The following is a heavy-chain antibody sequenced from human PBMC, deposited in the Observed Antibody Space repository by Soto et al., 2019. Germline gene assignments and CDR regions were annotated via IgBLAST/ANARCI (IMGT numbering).Heavy chain of an antibody. V-gene: IGHV4-30-4*01. Sequence: RLSRTGPVSGGSISSGDYYGSWIRQPPGKGLEWIGYIYYSGSTYYNPSLKSRVTISVDTSKNQFSLKLSSVTAADTAVYYCARDGNYYDSSGYLDYWGQGTLVTVYS. J-gene: IGHJ4*02. CDR1: GGSISSGDYY. CDR3: ARDGNYYDSSGYLDY. D-gene: IGHD3-22*01. CDR2: IYYSGST.